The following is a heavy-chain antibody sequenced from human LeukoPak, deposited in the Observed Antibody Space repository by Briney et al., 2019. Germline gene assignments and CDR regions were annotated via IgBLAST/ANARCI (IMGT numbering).Heavy chain of an antibody. CDR1: RFTFRDYY. V-gene: IGHV3-11*04. D-gene: IGHD3-22*01. J-gene: IGHJ4*02. CDR3: ARLDYDSSGYFSQWGYFDY. CDR2: ISSSGPTI. Sequence: GGSLRLSCAASRFTFRDYYMNWIRQAPGKGLEWVSYISSSGPTIYYADSVKGRFTISRDNAKNSLYLQMNSLRAEDTAMYYCARLDYDSSGYFSQWGYFDYWGQGTLVTVSS.